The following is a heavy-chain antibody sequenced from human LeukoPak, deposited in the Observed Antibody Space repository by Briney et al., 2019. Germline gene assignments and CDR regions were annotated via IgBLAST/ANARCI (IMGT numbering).Heavy chain of an antibody. CDR3: AKSGVAAAPFDL. Sequence: ASVKVSCKASGYIFTDYYIHWVRQAPGQGLEWMGWVNPNTGGTNYAQKFQGRVTMTRDTSISTAYVELSRLTSDDTAVYYCAKSGVAAAPFDLWGRGTLVTVSS. V-gene: IGHV1-2*02. CDR2: VNPNTGGT. CDR1: GYIFTDYY. J-gene: IGHJ2*01. D-gene: IGHD2-15*01.